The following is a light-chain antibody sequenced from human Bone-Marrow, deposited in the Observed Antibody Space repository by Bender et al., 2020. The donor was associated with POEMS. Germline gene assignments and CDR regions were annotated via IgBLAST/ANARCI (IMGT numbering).Light chain of an antibody. CDR2: EGS. Sequence: QSALTQPASVSGSPGQSITISCTGTSSDVGSYHLVSWYQQHPGKAPKVMIYEGSNRPSGVSNRFSGSKSGNTASLTISGLQAEDEADYYCSSYTSSSTLVFGGGTKLTVL. CDR1: SSDVGSYHL. CDR3: SSYTSSSTLV. J-gene: IGLJ2*01. V-gene: IGLV2-14*02.